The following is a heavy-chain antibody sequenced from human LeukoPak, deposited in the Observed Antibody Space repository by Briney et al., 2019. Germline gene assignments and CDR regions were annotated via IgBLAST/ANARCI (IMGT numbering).Heavy chain of an antibody. D-gene: IGHD3-22*01. CDR1: GYTLTELS. V-gene: IGHV1-24*01. CDR3: ATLPPYYYDSSGRNSY. Sequence: GASVKVSCKVSGYTLTELSMHWVRQARGKGLEWMGGFDPEDGETIYAQKFQGRVTMTEDTSTDTAYMELSSLRSEDTAVYYCATLPPYYYDSSGRNSYWGQGTLVTVSS. CDR2: FDPEDGET. J-gene: IGHJ4*02.